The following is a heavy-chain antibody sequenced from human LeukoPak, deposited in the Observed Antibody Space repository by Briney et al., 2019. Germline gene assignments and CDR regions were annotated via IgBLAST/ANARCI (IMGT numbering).Heavy chain of an antibody. J-gene: IGHJ5*02. V-gene: IGHV4-59*08. CDR2: IYYNEAP. CDR3: ARGHYDLAP. CDR1: GGSVSDHY. Sequence: PSETLSLTCSVSGGSVSDHYWSWIRQPPGKGLEWIAYIYYNEAPNYNPSLNARVTMSLDMSKNQFSLRLTSVTAADTAVYYRARGHYDLAPWGQGILVTVSS. D-gene: IGHD3/OR15-3a*01.